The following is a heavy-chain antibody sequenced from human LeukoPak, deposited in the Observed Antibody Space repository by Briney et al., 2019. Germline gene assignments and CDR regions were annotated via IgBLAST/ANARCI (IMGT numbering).Heavy chain of an antibody. D-gene: IGHD1-26*01. CDR2: FDPEDGET. J-gene: IGHJ4*02. CDR1: GYTLTELS. CDR3: ATPSIDGSYYAYFDY. V-gene: IGHV1-24*01. Sequence: ASVKVSCKVSGYTLTELSMHWVRQAPGKGLEWMGGFDPEDGETIYAQKFQGRVTMTEDTSTDTAYMELNSLRSEDTAVYYCATPSIDGSYYAYFDYWGQGTLVTVSS.